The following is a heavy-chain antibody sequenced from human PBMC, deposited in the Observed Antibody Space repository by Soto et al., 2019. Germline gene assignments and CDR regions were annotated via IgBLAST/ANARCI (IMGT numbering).Heavy chain of an antibody. CDR3: AKDLQFSGWLSAQTFDY. V-gene: IGHV3-30*18. D-gene: IGHD6-19*01. CDR2: ISYDGSNI. CDR1: GFTFSSYG. J-gene: IGHJ4*02. Sequence: GGSLRLSCAASGFTFSSYGMHWARQAPGKGLEWVAVISYDGSNIYYADSVKGRFTISRDKSKSTLYLQMNSLRAEDTAVYSCAKDLQFSGWLSAQTFDYWGQGTQATVSS.